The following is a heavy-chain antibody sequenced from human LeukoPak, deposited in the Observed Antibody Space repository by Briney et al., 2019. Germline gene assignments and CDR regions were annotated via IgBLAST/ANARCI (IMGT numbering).Heavy chain of an antibody. CDR2: ISYDGSNK. V-gene: IGHV3-30-3*01. CDR1: GFTFSSYA. CDR3: ACEYSSSWFDY. D-gene: IGHD6-13*01. J-gene: IGHJ4*02. Sequence: GRSLRLSCAASGFTFSSYAMHWVRQAPGKGLEWVAVISYDGSNKYYADSEKGRFTISRDNSKNTLYLQMNSLRAEDTAVYYCACEYSSSWFDYWGQGTLVTVSS.